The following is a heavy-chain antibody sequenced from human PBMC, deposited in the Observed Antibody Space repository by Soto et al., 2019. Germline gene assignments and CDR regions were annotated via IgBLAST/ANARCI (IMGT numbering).Heavy chain of an antibody. V-gene: IGHV3-21*01. CDR2: ISSSSSYI. CDR3: ARDGHDYGGATFDY. Sequence: GESLKISCAASGFTFSSYSMNWVRQAPGKGLEWVSSISSSSSYIYYADSVKGRFTISRDNAKNSLYLQMNSLRAEDTAVYYCARDGHDYGGATFDYWGQGTLVTVSS. J-gene: IGHJ4*02. D-gene: IGHD4-17*01. CDR1: GFTFSSYS.